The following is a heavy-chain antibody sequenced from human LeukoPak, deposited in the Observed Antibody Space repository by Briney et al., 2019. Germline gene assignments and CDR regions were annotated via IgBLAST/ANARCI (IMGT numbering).Heavy chain of an antibody. J-gene: IGHJ4*02. Sequence: GGSLRLSCAASGFTFDDYTMNWVRQAPGKGLEWVSLISWDGGTTYYAASVKGRFTISRDNSKNSLYLQMNSLRTEDTALYYCAKDVLREGYFDYWGQGTLVTVSS. CDR1: GFTFDDYT. CDR2: ISWDGGTT. CDR3: AKDVLREGYFDY. D-gene: IGHD2/OR15-2a*01. V-gene: IGHV3-43*01.